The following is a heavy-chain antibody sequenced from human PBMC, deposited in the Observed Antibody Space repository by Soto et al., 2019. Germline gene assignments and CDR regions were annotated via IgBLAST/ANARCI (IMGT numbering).Heavy chain of an antibody. CDR2: ISGGGDIT. CDR1: GFTFNSYA. Sequence: GGSLRLSCAASGFTFNSYAMSWVRQAPGKGLEWVSGISGGGDITYYADSVKGRFTISRDNSKNTVYLQMNSLRAEDTAVYYCAKDFTHPFDYWGQGTLVTVSS. CDR3: AKDFTHPFDY. V-gene: IGHV3-23*01. J-gene: IGHJ4*02.